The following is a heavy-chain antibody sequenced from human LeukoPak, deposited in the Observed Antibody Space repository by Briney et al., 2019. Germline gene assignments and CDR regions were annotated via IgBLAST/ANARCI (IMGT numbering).Heavy chain of an antibody. J-gene: IGHJ6*02. D-gene: IGHD4-23*01. CDR2: ISGSGGST. CDR3: ARHIPHDYGGNPPRAYYYYGIDV. V-gene: IGHV3-23*01. Sequence: GGSLRLSCAASGFTFSSYAMSWVRQAPGKGLEWVSAISGSGGSTYYADSVKGRFTISRDNSKNTLYLQMNSLRAEDTAVYYCARHIPHDYGGNPPRAYYYYGIDVWGQGTTVTVSS. CDR1: GFTFSSYA.